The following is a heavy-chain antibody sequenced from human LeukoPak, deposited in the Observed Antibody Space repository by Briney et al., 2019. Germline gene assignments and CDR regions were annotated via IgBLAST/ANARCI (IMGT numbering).Heavy chain of an antibody. D-gene: IGHD3-10*01. CDR2: FYSGGST. CDR1: GGSISSYY. CDR3: ARAHYYGSGSYYKD. Sequence: SETLSLTCTVSGGSISSYYWSWIRQPAGKGLEWIGRFYSGGSTDYNPSLKSRVTMSVDTSKNQFSLKLSSVTAADTAVYYCARAHYYGSGSYYKDWGQGTLVTVSS. V-gene: IGHV4-4*07. J-gene: IGHJ4*02.